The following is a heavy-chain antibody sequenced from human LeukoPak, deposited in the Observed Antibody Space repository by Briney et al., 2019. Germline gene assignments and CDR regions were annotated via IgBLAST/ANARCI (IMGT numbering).Heavy chain of an antibody. CDR3: ARGENNYGYYYFDY. J-gene: IGHJ4*02. D-gene: IGHD5-18*01. CDR2: ISSSSSYI. Sequence: GGSLRLSCAASGFTFSDYSMNWLRQAPGKGLEWVSSISSSSSYIYYADSVKGRFTISRDNAKNSLYLQMNSLRAEDTAVYYCARGENNYGYYYFDYWGQGTLVTVSS. CDR1: GFTFSDYS. V-gene: IGHV3-21*01.